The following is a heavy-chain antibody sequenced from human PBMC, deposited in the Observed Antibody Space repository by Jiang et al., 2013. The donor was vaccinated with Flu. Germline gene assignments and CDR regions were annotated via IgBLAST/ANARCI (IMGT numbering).Heavy chain of an antibody. CDR1: GGSISSGSYY. CDR2: IYTSGST. V-gene: IGHV4-61*02. CDR3: AREDYGDYYFEY. Sequence: GPGLVKPSQTLSLTCTVSGGSISSGSYYWSWIRQPAGKGLEWIGRIYTSGSTNYNPSLKSRVTVSLDTSKNQFSLKLSSVTAADTAVYYCAREDYGDYYFEYWGQGTL. D-gene: IGHD4-17*01. J-gene: IGHJ4*02.